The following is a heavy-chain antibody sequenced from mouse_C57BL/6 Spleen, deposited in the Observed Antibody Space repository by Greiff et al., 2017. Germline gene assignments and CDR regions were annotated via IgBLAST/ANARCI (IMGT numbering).Heavy chain of an antibody. Sequence: EVKLVESGGGLVKPGGSLKLSCAASGFTFSDYGMHWVRQAPEKGLEWVAYISSGSSTIYYADPVKGRFTISRDNAKNTLFLQMTSLMSEDTAMYYCARNNYYGSSYYAMDYWGQGASVTVSS. CDR3: ARNNYYGSSYYAMDY. V-gene: IGHV5-17*01. D-gene: IGHD1-1*01. CDR2: ISSGSSTI. J-gene: IGHJ4*01. CDR1: GFTFSDYG.